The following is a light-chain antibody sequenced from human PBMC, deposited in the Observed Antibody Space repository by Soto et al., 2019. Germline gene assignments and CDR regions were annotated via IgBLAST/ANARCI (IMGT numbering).Light chain of an antibody. J-gene: IGLJ2*01. CDR1: SSDVGGYNY. CDR3: SSYAGSNILL. CDR2: EVS. V-gene: IGLV2-8*01. Sequence: QSALTQPPSASGSPGQSVTISCTGTSSDVGGYNYVSWYQQHPDKAPNLMIYEVSKRPSGVPDRFSCSTSGNTASLTVSGLQADEEADYYCSSYAGSNILLFGGGTKLTVL.